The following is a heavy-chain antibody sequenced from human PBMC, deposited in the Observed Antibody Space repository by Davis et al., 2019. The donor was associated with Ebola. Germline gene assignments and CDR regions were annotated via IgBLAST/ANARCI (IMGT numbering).Heavy chain of an antibody. CDR1: GYTFTSHG. Sequence: ASVKVSCKASGYTFTSHGISWVRQAPGQGLEWMGWISAYNGNTNYAQNLQGRVTMTTDTSTSTAYMELRSLRSDDTAVYYCARDAYFDILTGYYTQYYFEYWGQGTLVTVSS. V-gene: IGHV1-18*01. J-gene: IGHJ4*02. CDR2: ISAYNGNT. D-gene: IGHD3-9*01. CDR3: ARDAYFDILTGYYTQYYFEY.